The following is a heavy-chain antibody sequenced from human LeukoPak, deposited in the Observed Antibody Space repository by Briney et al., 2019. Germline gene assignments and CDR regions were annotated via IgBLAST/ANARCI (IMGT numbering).Heavy chain of an antibody. D-gene: IGHD3-22*01. J-gene: IGHJ4*02. CDR1: GFTFSSSN. Sequence: GGSLRLSCAVSGFTFSSSNMNWVRQAPGKGLEWVSSISSSGSYKSYADSVKGRFTISRDNAKNSPSLQMNNLRAEDTAVYYCAKEEDYSYDSRGRFPYYFDPWGRGTLVTVSS. V-gene: IGHV3-21*01. CDR3: AKEEDYSYDSRGRFPYYFDP. CDR2: ISSSGSYK.